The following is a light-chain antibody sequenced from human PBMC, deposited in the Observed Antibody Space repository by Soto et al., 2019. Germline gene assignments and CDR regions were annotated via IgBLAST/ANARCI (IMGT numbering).Light chain of an antibody. V-gene: IGLV2-11*01. CDR3: CSYAGSYTYV. CDR1: SSDVGGYNY. CDR2: DDT. J-gene: IGLJ1*01. Sequence: QSALTQPRSVSGSPGQSVTISCTGSSSDVGGYNYVSWYQQHPGKAPKVFMYDDTKRPSGVPDRFSGSKSGNTASLTISGLQAEDEADYYCCSYAGSYTYVFGTGTKVTVL.